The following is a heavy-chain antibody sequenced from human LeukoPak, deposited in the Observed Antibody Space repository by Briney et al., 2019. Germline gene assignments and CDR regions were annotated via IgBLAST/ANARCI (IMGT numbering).Heavy chain of an antibody. CDR1: GFTFSAYA. CDR2: IRGGGGSA. J-gene: IGHJ3*02. D-gene: IGHD4-17*01. CDR3: ARDPNGDYIGAFDM. V-gene: IGHV3-23*01. Sequence: GGSLRLSCTASGFTFSAYAMMWVRQAPGKGPEWVSAIRGGGGSAFHADSVKGRFTISRDNSKYTLFLQMNSLRAEDTAVYYCARDPNGDYIGAFDMWGPGTMVTVSS.